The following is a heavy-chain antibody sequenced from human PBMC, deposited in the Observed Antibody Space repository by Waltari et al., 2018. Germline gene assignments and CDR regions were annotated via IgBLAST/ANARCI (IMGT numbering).Heavy chain of an antibody. V-gene: IGHV3-53*01. CDR3: ARVQGWPTIPDY. CDR2: IHSGGTT. D-gene: IGHD2-15*01. CDR1: GFTVSSDY. Sequence: EVQLVESGGGLIQPGGSLRLSCAATGFTVSSDYMSWVRQAPGKGLEWISVIHSGGTTYYSDSVKGRFTSSRDNSKNTLYLQMNSLRAEDTAVYYCARVQGWPTIPDYWGQGTLVTVSS. J-gene: IGHJ4*02.